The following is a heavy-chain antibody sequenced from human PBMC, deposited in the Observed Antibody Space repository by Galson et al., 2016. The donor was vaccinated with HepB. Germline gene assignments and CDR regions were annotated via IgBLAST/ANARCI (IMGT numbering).Heavy chain of an antibody. CDR1: GGSISSVY. Sequence: ETLSLTCTVSGGSISSVYWSWIRQPPGRRLEWIGYIYSSGTTNYNPSLKSRVTISVYTSKNQFSLKLTSVTAADTAVYYCARSRHRLDSWGQGTLVTVSS. CDR2: IYSSGTT. V-gene: IGHV4-59*01. CDR3: ARSRHRLDS. J-gene: IGHJ5*01. D-gene: IGHD6-6*01.